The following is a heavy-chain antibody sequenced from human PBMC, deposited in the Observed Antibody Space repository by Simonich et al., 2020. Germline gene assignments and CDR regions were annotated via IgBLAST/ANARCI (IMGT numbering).Heavy chain of an antibody. V-gene: IGHV4-34*01. J-gene: IGHJ4*02. CDR3: AREGFSGSYYDY. D-gene: IGHD1-26*01. Sequence: QVQLQQWGAGWFKPLETLSLTCAVYGGSFSGCYWSWTRQPPGKGLEWIGEINHSGSTNYNPSLKSRVTISVDTSKNQVSLKLSSVTAADTAVYYCAREGFSGSYYDYWGQGTLVTVSS. CDR2: INHSGST. CDR1: GGSFSGCY.